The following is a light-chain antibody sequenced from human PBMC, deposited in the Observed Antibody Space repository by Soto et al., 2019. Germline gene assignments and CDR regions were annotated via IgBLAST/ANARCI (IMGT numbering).Light chain of an antibody. J-gene: IGKJ1*01. V-gene: IGKV3-11*01. CDR1: QSVSSY. Sequence: EIVLPQSPAPLSWSLGKRGNRSCRASQSVSSYLAWYQQKPGQAPRLLIYDASNRATGIPARFSGSGSGTDFTLTISSLEPEEFAFYYCQQRSNWPPWTFGQGTKVDI. CDR3: QQRSNWPPWT. CDR2: DAS.